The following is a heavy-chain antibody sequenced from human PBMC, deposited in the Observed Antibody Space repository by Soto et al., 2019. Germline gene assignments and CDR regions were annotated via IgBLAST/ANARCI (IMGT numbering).Heavy chain of an antibody. Sequence: ASVKVSCKASGGTFSSYAISWVRQAPGQGLEWMGGIIPIFGTANYAQKFQGRVTITADESTSTAYMELSSLRSEDTAVYYCARVEYSSAYYYYYYMDVWGKGTTVTVSS. CDR3: ARVEYSSAYYYYYYMDV. CDR2: IIPIFGTA. V-gene: IGHV1-69*13. D-gene: IGHD6-6*01. CDR1: GGTFSSYA. J-gene: IGHJ6*03.